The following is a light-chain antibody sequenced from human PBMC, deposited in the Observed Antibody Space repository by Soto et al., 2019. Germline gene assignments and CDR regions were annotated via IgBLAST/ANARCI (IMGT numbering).Light chain of an antibody. J-gene: IGKJ2*01. CDR2: DVS. CDR1: QDISNF. CDR3: ERYDNLPT. Sequence: DIQMTQSPSSLSASVGDRVTITCQASQDISNFLNWYQQKPGKAPTLLIYDVSNLETGVPSRFNGSGCGTYSSFTISCQKPEGISTDYCERYDNLPTFGQGTTLAIK. V-gene: IGKV1-33*01.